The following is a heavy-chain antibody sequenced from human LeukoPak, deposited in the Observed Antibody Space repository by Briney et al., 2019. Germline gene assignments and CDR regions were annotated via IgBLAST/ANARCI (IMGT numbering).Heavy chain of an antibody. V-gene: IGHV4-34*01. CDR1: GGSLSGYY. Sequence: KPSETLSLTCAVYGGSLSGYYWSWIRQPPGKGLEWIGEINHSGSTNYNPSLKSRVTISVDTSKNQFSLKLSSVTAADTAVYYCARDPRITMVRGVNRGMDVWGQGTTVTVSS. D-gene: IGHD3-10*01. J-gene: IGHJ6*02. CDR2: INHSGST. CDR3: ARDPRITMVRGVNRGMDV.